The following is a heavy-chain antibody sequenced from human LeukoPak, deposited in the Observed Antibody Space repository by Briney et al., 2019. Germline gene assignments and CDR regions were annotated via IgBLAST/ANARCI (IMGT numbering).Heavy chain of an antibody. V-gene: IGHV4-38-2*02. CDR3: ARVRATIIGPVGY. D-gene: IGHD1-26*01. CDR2: IYHSGST. J-gene: IGHJ4*02. Sequence: PSETLSLTCTVSGYSISSGYYWGWIRQPPGKGLEWIGNIYHSGSTYYNPSLKSRVTISVDTSKNQFSLKLSSVTAADTAVYYCARVRATIIGPVGYWGQGTLVTVSS. CDR1: GYSISSGYY.